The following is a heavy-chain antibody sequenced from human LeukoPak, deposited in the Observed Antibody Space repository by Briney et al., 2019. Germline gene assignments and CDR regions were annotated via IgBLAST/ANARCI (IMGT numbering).Heavy chain of an antibody. CDR3: ARDGSGGSVDY. J-gene: IGHJ4*02. CDR2: INSDGSST. Sequence: GGSLRLSCAASGFTLSSYWMHWVRQAPGRGLVWVSRINSDGSSTTYADSVKGRFTISRDNAENTLYLQMNSLRAEDTAVYFCARDGSGGSVDYWGQGILVTVSS. CDR1: GFTLSSYW. V-gene: IGHV3-74*01. D-gene: IGHD6-19*01.